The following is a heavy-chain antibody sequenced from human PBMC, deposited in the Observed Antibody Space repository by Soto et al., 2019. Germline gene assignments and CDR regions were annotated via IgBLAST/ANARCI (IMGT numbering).Heavy chain of an antibody. CDR1: GFTFTNYL. Sequence: VGSLRLSCAASGFTFTNYLMAWVRQAPGKGLEWVSSIDKSGGDTYYADSVKGRFTISRDNSKNTLYLQMNGLSAEDTALYYCAKDTYSSSWYFWGQGTLVTVSS. V-gene: IGHV3-23*05. CDR2: IDKSGGDT. CDR3: AKDTYSSSWYF. D-gene: IGHD2-2*01. J-gene: IGHJ4*02.